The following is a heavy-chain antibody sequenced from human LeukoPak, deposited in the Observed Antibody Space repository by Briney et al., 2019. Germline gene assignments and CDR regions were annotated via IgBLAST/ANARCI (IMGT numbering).Heavy chain of an antibody. D-gene: IGHD3-9*01. CDR3: ARCVNFDWLTGYHNWFDP. J-gene: IGHJ5*02. CDR1: GGSISSSSYY. CDR2: IYYSGST. V-gene: IGHV4-39*01. Sequence: SETLSLTCTVSGGSISSSSYYWGWIRQPPGKGLEWIGSIYYSGSTYYNPSLKSRVTISVDTSKNQFSLKLSSVTAADPAVYYCARCVNFDWLTGYHNWFDPWGQGTLVTVSS.